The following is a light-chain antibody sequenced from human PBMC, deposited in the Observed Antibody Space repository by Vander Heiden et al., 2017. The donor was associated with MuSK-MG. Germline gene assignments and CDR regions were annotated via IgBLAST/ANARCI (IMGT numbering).Light chain of an antibody. CDR2: AAS. CDR3: QQSYSTPLT. V-gene: IGKV1-39*01. CDR1: QSISSY. J-gene: IGKJ4*01. Sequence: DIQMTQSPSSMSASVGDRVTITCRASQSISSYLNWYQQKPGEAPKLLIYAASSLQSGVPSRFSGSGSGTDFTLTISSLQPEDFATYYCQQSYSTPLTFGGGTTVEIK.